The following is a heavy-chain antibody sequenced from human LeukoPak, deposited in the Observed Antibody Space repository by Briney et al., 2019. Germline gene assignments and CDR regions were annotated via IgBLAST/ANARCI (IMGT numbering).Heavy chain of an antibody. CDR3: ARGNWNDDYYFDY. D-gene: IGHD1-1*01. J-gene: IGHJ4*02. CDR1: GYTFTNYG. V-gene: IGHV1-8*02. CDR2: MNPNSGNT. Sequence: ASVKVSCKASGYTFTNYGISWVRQATGQGLEWMGWMNPNSGNTGYAQKFQGRVTVTRNTSISTAYMELSSLRSEDTAVYYCARGNWNDDYYFDYWGQGTLVTVSS.